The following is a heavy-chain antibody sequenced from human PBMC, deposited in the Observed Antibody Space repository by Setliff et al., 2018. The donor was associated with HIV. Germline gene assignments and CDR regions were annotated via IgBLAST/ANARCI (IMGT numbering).Heavy chain of an antibody. CDR1: GYTFTTYY. CDR3: ARDRSSRNWFDP. Sequence: GVSVKVSCKTSGYTFTTYYIHWIRQAPGQGLEWMGIINPSSGSASYTQKFQGRVTMTRDTSTNTVYMELNSLRFEDTAVYYCARDRSSRNWFDPWGQGTLVTVSS. V-gene: IGHV1-46*01. D-gene: IGHD6-13*01. CDR2: INPSSGSA. J-gene: IGHJ5*02.